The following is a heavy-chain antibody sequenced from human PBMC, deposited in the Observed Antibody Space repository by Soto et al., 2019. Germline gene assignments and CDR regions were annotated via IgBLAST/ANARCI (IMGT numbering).Heavy chain of an antibody. CDR1: GGSISSGGQY. CDR3: ARDAAEYYFDY. V-gene: IGHV4-31*03. CDR2: IYDSGST. J-gene: IGHJ4*02. D-gene: IGHD6-25*01. Sequence: QVQLKESGPGLVKPSQTLSLTCTVSGGSISSGGQYWSGIRQHPGKGLEWIGYIYDSGSTYYNPSLRGRVTISVDTSKKQFSLKLRSVTAADTAVYYCARDAAEYYFDYWGQGTLVTVSS.